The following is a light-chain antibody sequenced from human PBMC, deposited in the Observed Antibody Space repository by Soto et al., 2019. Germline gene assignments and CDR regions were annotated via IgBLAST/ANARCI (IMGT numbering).Light chain of an antibody. V-gene: IGKV3-11*01. CDR3: QQRSNWLGT. J-gene: IGKJ1*01. Sequence: EIVLTQSPATLSSSPGERATLSCRASQSVSSYLAWYQQKPGQAPRLLIYDASNRATGIPARFSGSGSGTDFTLTISSLEPEDFAVYYCQQRSNWLGTFGQGTKV. CDR2: DAS. CDR1: QSVSSY.